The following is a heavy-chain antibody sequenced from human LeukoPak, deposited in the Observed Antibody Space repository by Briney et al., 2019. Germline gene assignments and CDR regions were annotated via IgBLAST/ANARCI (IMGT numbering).Heavy chain of an antibody. CDR2: MNPNSGNT. CDR1: GYTFTSYD. D-gene: IGHD6-13*01. Sequence: ASVKVSCKASGYTFTSYDINWVRQATGQGLEWMGWMNPNSGNTGYAQKFQGRVTMTRDMSTSTVYMELSSLRSEDTAVYYCARDTAAGLGWFDPWGQGTLVTVPS. CDR3: ARDTAAGLGWFDP. J-gene: IGHJ5*02. V-gene: IGHV1-8*01.